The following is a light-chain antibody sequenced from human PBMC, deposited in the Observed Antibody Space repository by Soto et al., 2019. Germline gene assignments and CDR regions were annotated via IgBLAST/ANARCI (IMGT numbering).Light chain of an antibody. V-gene: IGKV3-15*01. Sequence: EIVMTQSPDTLSVSPGERATLSCRASQSVSSNLAWYPQNPGQAPRLLIFGASTRATGIPARFSGSGSGTEFTLTISSLQSEDFAVYNWPYTFGQGTTLEIK. J-gene: IGKJ2*01. CDR2: GAS. CDR1: QSVSSN. CDR3: PYT.